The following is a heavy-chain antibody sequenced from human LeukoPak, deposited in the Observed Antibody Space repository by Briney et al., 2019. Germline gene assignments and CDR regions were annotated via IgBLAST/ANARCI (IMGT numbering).Heavy chain of an antibody. CDR3: AKGNAYGGNSVPFY. Sequence: GGSLRLSCAASGFTFSSYGMHWVRQAPGKGLEWVAVIWYDGSNKYYADSVKGRFTISRDNSNNTVYLQMTSLRVEDTAVYYCAKGNAYGGNSVPFYWGQGTLVTVSA. CDR2: IWYDGSNK. V-gene: IGHV3-33*06. J-gene: IGHJ4*02. D-gene: IGHD4-23*01. CDR1: GFTFSSYG.